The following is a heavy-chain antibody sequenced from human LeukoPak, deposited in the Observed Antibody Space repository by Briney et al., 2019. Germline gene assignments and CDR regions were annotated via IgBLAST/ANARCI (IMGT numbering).Heavy chain of an antibody. CDR3: ERGSSDY. CDR2: ISSSSSYI. Sequence: GSRRLSCAASGFKFSTCTLSWVRQTPGKGLEWVSSISSSSSYIYYADSVKGRFTISRDNAKNSLYLQMNSLRAEDTAVYYCERGSSDYWGQGTLVTVSS. J-gene: IGHJ4*02. V-gene: IGHV3-21*01. D-gene: IGHD1-1*01. CDR1: GFKFSTCT.